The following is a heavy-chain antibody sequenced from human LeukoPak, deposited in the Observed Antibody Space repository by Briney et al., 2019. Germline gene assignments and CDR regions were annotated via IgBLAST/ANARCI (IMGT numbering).Heavy chain of an antibody. CDR3: ASDHSSGWYGDY. CDR1: GYTFTGYY. J-gene: IGHJ4*02. D-gene: IGHD6-19*01. Sequence: ASVKVSCKASGYTFTGYYMHWGRQAPGQGLEGRGWINPNSGGTDYAQKLQGRGTMTRDTSISTAYMELSRLRSDDTAVYYCASDHSSGWYGDYWGQGTLVTVSS. CDR2: INPNSGGT. V-gene: IGHV1-2*02.